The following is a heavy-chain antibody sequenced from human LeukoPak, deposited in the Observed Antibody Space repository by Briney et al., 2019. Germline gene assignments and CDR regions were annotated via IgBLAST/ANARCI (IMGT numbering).Heavy chain of an antibody. J-gene: IGHJ3*02. CDR1: GYSFTSYW. Sequence: GGSLRLSCKGSGYSFTSYWIGWVRQMPGKGLEWMGITYPGDSDTRYSPSFQGQVTISADKSISTAYLQWSSLKASDTAMYYCARRPGLLWFGETLNAFDIWGQGTMVTVSS. CDR2: TYPGDSDT. D-gene: IGHD3-10*01. V-gene: IGHV5-51*01. CDR3: ARRPGLLWFGETLNAFDI.